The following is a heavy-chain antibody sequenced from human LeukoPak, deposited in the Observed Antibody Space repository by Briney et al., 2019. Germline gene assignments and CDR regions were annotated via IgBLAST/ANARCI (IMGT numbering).Heavy chain of an antibody. D-gene: IGHD3-3*01. Sequence: SVKVSCKASGGTFSSFAISWVRQAPGQGLEWMEGIIPIFGTANYAQNFQGRVTITADESTSTAYMELSSLRSEDTAVYYCATVPLSRSPGFWSGYYIPDYWGQGTLVTVSS. J-gene: IGHJ4*02. CDR2: IIPIFGTA. V-gene: IGHV1-69*13. CDR1: GGTFSSFA. CDR3: ATVPLSRSPGFWSGYYIPDY.